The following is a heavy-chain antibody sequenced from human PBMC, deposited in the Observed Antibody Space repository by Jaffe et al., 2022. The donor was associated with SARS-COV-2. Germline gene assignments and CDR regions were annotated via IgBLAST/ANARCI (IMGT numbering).Heavy chain of an antibody. CDR3: ARGGAGVGSGSSFYSMDV. Sequence: QLQLRQWGAGLLKPSETLSLSCAAFGGTFPAFYWTWIRQSPGEGLEWIGEMNDGGSATYNPSLKGRVTISVDSSKRQFSLRMTSVTAADTSVYFCARGGAGVGSGSSFYSMDVWGEGTTVTVSS. J-gene: IGHJ6*03. CDR1: GGTFPAFY. CDR2: MNDGGSA. V-gene: IGHV4-34*01. D-gene: IGHD3-10*01.